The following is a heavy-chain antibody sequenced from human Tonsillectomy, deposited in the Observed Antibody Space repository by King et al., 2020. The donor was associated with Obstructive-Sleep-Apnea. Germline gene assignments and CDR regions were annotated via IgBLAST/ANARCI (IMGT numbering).Heavy chain of an antibody. J-gene: IGHJ4*02. CDR3: ERDRGGSYRLNYFDR. Sequence: VQLVESGGGVVQPGGSLRLSCAASRFTFNTYAMHWVRQAPGKGLEWVAVISYDGSNEYYADSVKGRFSISRDNSKKTLYLQMNSLRGEDTAVYYCERDRGGSYRLNYFDRWGQGTLVTVSS. CDR1: RFTFNTYA. V-gene: IGHV3-30*04. CDR2: ISYDGSNE. D-gene: IGHD1-26*01.